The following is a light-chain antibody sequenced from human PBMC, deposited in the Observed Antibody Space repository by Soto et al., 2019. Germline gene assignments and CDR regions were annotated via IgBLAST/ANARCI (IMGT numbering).Light chain of an antibody. J-gene: IGKJ1*01. CDR3: LQDYKYPRT. CDR2: AAS. V-gene: IGKV1-6*01. Sequence: AVQMTQSPSSLSASVGDSVTITCRASQGIRNDLGWYQQKPGKAPKLLIYAASNLHSGVPSRFSGSGSDTDFTLTISSLQPEDFATYYCLQDYKYPRTFGQGTKLEIK. CDR1: QGIRND.